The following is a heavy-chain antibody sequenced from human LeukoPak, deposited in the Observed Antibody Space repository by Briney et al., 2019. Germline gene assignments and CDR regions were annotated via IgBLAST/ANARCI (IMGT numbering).Heavy chain of an antibody. CDR3: ARVEYGEYAFDI. J-gene: IGHJ3*02. CDR2: IYYSGST. Sequence: PSQTLSLTCTVSGGSISSGDYYWSWIRQPPGKGLEWTGYIYYSGSTYYNPSLKSRVTISVDTSKNQFSLKLSSVTAADTAVYYCARVEYGEYAFDIWGQGTMVTVSS. CDR1: GGSISSGDYY. V-gene: IGHV4-30-4*01. D-gene: IGHD4-17*01.